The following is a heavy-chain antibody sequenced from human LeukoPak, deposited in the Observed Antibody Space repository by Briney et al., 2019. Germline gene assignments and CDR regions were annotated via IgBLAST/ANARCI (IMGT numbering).Heavy chain of an antibody. D-gene: IGHD3-22*01. J-gene: IGHJ6*03. CDR3: ARTPPTPYDSSGHTLYYYYYMDV. CDR2: IYYSGST. CDR1: GGSISSYY. Sequence: ASETLSLTCTVSGGSISSYYWSWIRQPPGKGLEWIGYIYYSGSTNYNPSLKSRVTISVGTSKNQFSLKLSSVTAAATAVYYCARTPPTPYDSSGHTLYYYYYMDVWGKGTTVTVSS. V-gene: IGHV4-59*01.